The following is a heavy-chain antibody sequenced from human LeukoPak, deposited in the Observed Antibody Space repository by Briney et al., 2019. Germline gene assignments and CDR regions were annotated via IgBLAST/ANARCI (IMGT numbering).Heavy chain of an antibody. CDR3: ARTGYSSSWYFDY. D-gene: IGHD6-13*01. V-gene: IGHV4-59*08. Sequence: SETLSLTCTVSGGSISSYYWSWIRQPPGKGLEWIGYIYYSGSTNYYPSLKSRVTISVDTSKNQFSLKLSSVTAADTAVYYCARTGYSSSWYFDYWGQGTLVTVSS. CDR2: IYYSGST. J-gene: IGHJ4*02. CDR1: GGSISSYY.